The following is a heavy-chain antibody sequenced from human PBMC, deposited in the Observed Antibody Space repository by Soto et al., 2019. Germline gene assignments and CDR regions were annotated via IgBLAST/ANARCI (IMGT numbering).Heavy chain of an antibody. CDR1: GGTFSSYT. D-gene: IGHD6-19*01. J-gene: IGHJ3*02. V-gene: IGHV1-69*02. CDR3: ASEDSSGWYGDSFDI. CDR2: IIPILGIA. Sequence: SVKVSCKASGGTFSSYTISWVRQAPGQGLEWMGRIIPILGIANYAQKFQGRVTITADKSTSTAYMELSSLRSEDTAVYYCASEDSSGWYGDSFDIWGQGTMVT.